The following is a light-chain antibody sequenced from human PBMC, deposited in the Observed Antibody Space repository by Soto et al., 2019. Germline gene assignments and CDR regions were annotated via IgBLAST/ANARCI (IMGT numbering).Light chain of an antibody. V-gene: IGKV3-15*01. J-gene: IGKJ4*01. Sequence: EIVMTQSPATRSVSPGERAPLPCRASRSVSSNLAWYQQKPGQAPRLLIYGASTRATGIPARFSGSGSGTEFTLTISSLQSEDFAVYYCQQYNNWPPLTFGGGTKGDIK. CDR1: RSVSSN. CDR3: QQYNNWPPLT. CDR2: GAS.